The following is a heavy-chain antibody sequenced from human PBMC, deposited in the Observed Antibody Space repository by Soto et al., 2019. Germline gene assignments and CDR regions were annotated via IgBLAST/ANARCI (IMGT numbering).Heavy chain of an antibody. D-gene: IGHD3-9*01. J-gene: IGHJ4*02. CDR2: ISGSGGST. V-gene: IGHV3-23*01. Sequence: GGSLRLSXAASGFTFSSYAMSWVRQAPGKGLEWVSAISGSGGSTYYADSVKGRFTISRDNSKNTLYLQMNSLRAEDTAVYYCAKAYYDILTGPAYWGQGTLVTVSS. CDR1: GFTFSSYA. CDR3: AKAYYDILTGPAY.